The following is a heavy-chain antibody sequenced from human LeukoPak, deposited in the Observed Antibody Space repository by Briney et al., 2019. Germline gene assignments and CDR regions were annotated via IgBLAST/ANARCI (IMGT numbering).Heavy chain of an antibody. CDR1: GFTFSSYE. Sequence: GGSLRLSCAASGFTFSSYEMNWVRQAPGKGLEWVANIKQDGSEKYFVDSVKGRFTISRDNAKNSLYLQMNSLRAEDTAVYFCAREDFWSTYFLFDYWGQGTLVTVSS. V-gene: IGHV3-7*01. D-gene: IGHD3-3*01. CDR2: IKQDGSEK. CDR3: AREDFWSTYFLFDY. J-gene: IGHJ4*02.